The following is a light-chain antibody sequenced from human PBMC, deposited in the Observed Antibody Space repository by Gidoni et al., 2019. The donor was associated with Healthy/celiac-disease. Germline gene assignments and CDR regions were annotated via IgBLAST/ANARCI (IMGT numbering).Light chain of an antibody. V-gene: IGLV1-40*01. CDR3: QSYDSSLSGS. Sequence: SVLTQPPSVSGAPGQRVTISCTGSSSNIGAGYDVHWYQQLPGTAPKLLTYGNSNRPSGVPDRFSGSKSGTSASLAITGLQAEDEADYYCQSYDSSLSGSFGGGTKLTVL. CDR2: GNS. CDR1: SSNIGAGYD. J-gene: IGLJ2*01.